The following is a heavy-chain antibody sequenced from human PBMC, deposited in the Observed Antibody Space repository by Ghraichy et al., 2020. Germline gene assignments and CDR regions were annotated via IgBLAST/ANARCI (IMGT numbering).Heavy chain of an antibody. Sequence: SETLSLTCTVSGGSISSYYWSWIRQPPGKRLEWIGYIYNTGSTNYNPSLNGRATISLDTSRNQFSLKRRSVTAADTAVYYCARQDFYYYMDVWGKGTTVTVSS. CDR1: GGSISSYY. CDR3: ARQDFYYYMDV. V-gene: IGHV4-59*08. CDR2: IYNTGST. J-gene: IGHJ6*03.